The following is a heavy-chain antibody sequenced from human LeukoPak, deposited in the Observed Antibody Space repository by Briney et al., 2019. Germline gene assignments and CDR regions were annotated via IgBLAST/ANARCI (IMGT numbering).Heavy chain of an antibody. Sequence: SVTLSFKPSGGPFTSYAISWVRQAPGQGLGWMGGIIPIFGTENYAQKFQARVTITTDESTSPAYMELSSRRSEDTAVYYCASAVSRSSYWFDPWGQGTLVTVSS. CDR2: IIPIFGTE. J-gene: IGHJ5*02. D-gene: IGHD1-14*01. CDR3: ASAVSRSSYWFDP. V-gene: IGHV1-69*05. CDR1: GGPFTSYA.